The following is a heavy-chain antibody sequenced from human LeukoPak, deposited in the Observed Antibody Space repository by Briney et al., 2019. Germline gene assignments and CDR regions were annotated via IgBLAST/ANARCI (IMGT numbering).Heavy chain of an antibody. CDR1: GFTFSTYA. CDR2: IRYDGSNK. J-gene: IGHJ4*02. V-gene: IGHV3-30*02. CDR3: AKDRGSGWYFHY. Sequence: GGSLRLSCAASGFTFSTYAMHWVRQAPGKGLDWVAFIRYDGSNKYYADSVKGRFTISRDNSKNTLYLQMNSLRPEDTAVYYCAKDRGSGWYFHYWGQGTLVTVSS. D-gene: IGHD6-19*01.